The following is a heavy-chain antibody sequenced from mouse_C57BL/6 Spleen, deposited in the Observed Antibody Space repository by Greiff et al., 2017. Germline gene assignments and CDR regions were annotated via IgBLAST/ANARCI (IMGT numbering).Heavy chain of an antibody. V-gene: IGHV1-55*01. J-gene: IGHJ4*01. Sequence: QVQLQQPGAELVKPGASVKMSCKASGYTFTSYWITWVKQRPGQGLEWIGDIYPGSGSTNYNEKFKSKATLTVDTSSSTAYMQLSSLTSEDSAVYYWASPYYYGSSYDGYAMDYWGQGTSVTVSS. D-gene: IGHD1-1*01. CDR3: ASPYYYGSSYDGYAMDY. CDR1: GYTFTSYW. CDR2: IYPGSGST.